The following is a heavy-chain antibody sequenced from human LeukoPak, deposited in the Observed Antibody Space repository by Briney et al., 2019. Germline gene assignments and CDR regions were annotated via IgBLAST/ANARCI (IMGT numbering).Heavy chain of an antibody. V-gene: IGHV4-34*01. D-gene: IGHD3-9*01. Sequence: SETLSLTCAAYGGSFSGYYWSWIRQPPGKGLEWIGEINHSGSTNYNPSLKSRVTISVDTSKNQFSLKLSSVTAADTAVYYCARAPRLRYFDRNWYFDLWGRGTLVTVSS. CDR2: INHSGST. CDR3: ARAPRLRYFDRNWYFDL. CDR1: GGSFSGYY. J-gene: IGHJ2*01.